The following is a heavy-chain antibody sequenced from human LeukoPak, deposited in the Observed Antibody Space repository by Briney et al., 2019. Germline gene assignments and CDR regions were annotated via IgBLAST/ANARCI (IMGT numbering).Heavy chain of an antibody. V-gene: IGHV3-30*02. D-gene: IGHD3-10*01. J-gene: IGHJ4*02. Sequence: GGSLRLSCAASGFTFSNYAMHWVRQAPGKGLEWVAFIRYDAGNKYYADSVKGRFTISRDNSKNTLYLQMNSVRVEDTAVYYCAKGTYGSGTYGAHDYWGQGTLVTVSS. CDR2: IRYDAGNK. CDR1: GFTFSNYA. CDR3: AKGTYGSGTYGAHDY.